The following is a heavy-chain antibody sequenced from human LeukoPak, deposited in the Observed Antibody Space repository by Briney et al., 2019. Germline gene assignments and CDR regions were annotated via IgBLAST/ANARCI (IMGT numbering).Heavy chain of an antibody. J-gene: IGHJ4*02. V-gene: IGHV3-11*01. CDR2: ISSSGSTM. D-gene: IGHD5-12*01. CDR3: ARDPGSGYEEHFDY. CDR1: GFIFSDYY. Sequence: PGGSLRLSCAASGFIFSDYYMSWIRQASGKGQEWVSYISSSGSTMYYTDSVKGRFTISRDNAKDSLYLQMNSLRAEDTAVYYCARDPGSGYEEHFDYWGQGTLVTVSS.